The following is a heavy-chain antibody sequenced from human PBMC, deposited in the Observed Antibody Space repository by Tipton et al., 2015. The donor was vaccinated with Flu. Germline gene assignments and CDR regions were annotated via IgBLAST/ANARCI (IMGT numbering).Heavy chain of an antibody. CDR2: ISAYNGNT. D-gene: IGHD6-19*01. V-gene: IGHV1-18*01. CDR1: GYTFTSYG. J-gene: IGHJ4*02. Sequence: QSGAEVKKPGASVKVSCKASGYTFTSYGISWVRQAPGQGLEWMGWISAYNGNTNYAQKLQGRVTMTTDTSTSTAYMELRSLRSDDTAVYYCARDRAVAGTWGGDYFDYWGQGTLVTVSS. CDR3: ARDRAVAGTWGGDYFDY.